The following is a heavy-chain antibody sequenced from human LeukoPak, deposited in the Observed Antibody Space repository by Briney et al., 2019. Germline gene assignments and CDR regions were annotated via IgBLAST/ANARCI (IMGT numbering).Heavy chain of an antibody. D-gene: IGHD5-18*01. J-gene: IGHJ4*02. CDR1: GFTLDDYA. CDR2: ISWNSGSI. V-gene: IGHV3-9*01. Sequence: PGGSLRLSCAASGFTLDDYAMHWVRQAPGKGLEWVSGISWNSGSIGYADSVKGRFTISRDNAKNSLYLQMNSLRAEDTALYYCAKAFRYSSIVDYWGQGTLVTVSS. CDR3: AKAFRYSSIVDY.